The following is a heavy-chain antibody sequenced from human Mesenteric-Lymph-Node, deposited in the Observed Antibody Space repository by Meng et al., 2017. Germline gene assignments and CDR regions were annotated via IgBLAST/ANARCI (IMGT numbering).Heavy chain of an antibody. CDR2: IYNSGST. CDR3: ARGQKGYFDL. V-gene: IGHV4-30-4*01. Sequence: QVQLQESGPGLVKPSPNLSLTCTVSGGSISSGDYYWSWIRQPPGKGLEWSGHIYNSGSTYYNPSLKSRITISVDTSKNQFSLKLSSVTAADTAVYYCARGQKGYFDLWGRGTLVTVSS. J-gene: IGHJ2*01. CDR1: GGSISSGDYY.